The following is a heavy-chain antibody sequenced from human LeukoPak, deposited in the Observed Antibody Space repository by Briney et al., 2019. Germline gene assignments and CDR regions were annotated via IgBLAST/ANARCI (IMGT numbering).Heavy chain of an antibody. V-gene: IGHV4-31*03. CDR3: AREGLYFDWNWCDP. CDR1: GGSISSGGYY. J-gene: IGHJ5*02. D-gene: IGHD3-9*01. Sequence: SQTLSLTCTVSGGSISSGGYYWSWIRQHPGKGLEWIGYIYYSGSTYYNPSLKSRVTISVDTSKNQFSLKLSSVTAADTAVYYCAREGLYFDWNWCDPWGQGTLVTVSS. CDR2: IYYSGST.